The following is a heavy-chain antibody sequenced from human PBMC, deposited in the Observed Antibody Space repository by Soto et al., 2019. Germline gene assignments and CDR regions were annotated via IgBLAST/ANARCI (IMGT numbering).Heavy chain of an antibody. D-gene: IGHD2-2*01. Sequence: ASVKVSCKASGYTFTGYAMHWVRQAPGQRLEWMGWINAGNGHTKYSQKFQGRVTITRDTSASTAYMELTSLRSEDTAVYYCARSSSFYYVDYWGQGTLVTV. V-gene: IGHV1-3*01. CDR1: GYTFTGYA. CDR3: ARSSSFYYVDY. CDR2: INAGNGHT. J-gene: IGHJ4*02.